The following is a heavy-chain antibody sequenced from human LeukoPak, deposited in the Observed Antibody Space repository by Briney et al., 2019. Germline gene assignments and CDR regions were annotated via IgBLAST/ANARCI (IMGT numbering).Heavy chain of an antibody. CDR3: ARGGYNWNQNWFDP. CDR1: GGTFSSYA. Sequence: VASVKVSCKASGGTFSSYAISWVRQAPGQGLEWMGGIIPIFGTANYAQKFQGRVTITADKSTSTAYVELSSLRSEDTAVYYCARGGYNWNQNWFDPWGREPWSPSPQ. D-gene: IGHD1-20*01. CDR2: IIPIFGTA. V-gene: IGHV1-69*06. J-gene: IGHJ5*02.